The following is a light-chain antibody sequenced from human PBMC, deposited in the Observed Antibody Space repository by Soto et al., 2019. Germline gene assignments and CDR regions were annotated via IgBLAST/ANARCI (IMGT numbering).Light chain of an antibody. CDR1: QSGGCN. J-gene: IGKJ1*01. V-gene: IGKV3-15*01. Sequence: IVMTQSPATLSVSPGDRVTLSCKASQSGGCNLSWYQQKPGQAPRHLIYGASTRATGVPARFGGSGSGKDFTLTIRRLQSEDFAVYYCHQYDNWPPWTFGQGTKVDIQ. CDR3: HQYDNWPPWT. CDR2: GAS.